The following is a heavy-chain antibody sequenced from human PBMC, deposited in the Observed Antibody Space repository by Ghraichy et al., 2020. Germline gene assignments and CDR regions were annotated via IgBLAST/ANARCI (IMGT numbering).Heavy chain of an antibody. D-gene: IGHD6-19*01. CDR1: GFTFSSYD. CDR2: IGTAGDP. CDR3: ARVSPVAVAGTGWYFDL. V-gene: IGHV3-13*05. Sequence: GGSLRLSCAASGFTFSSYDMHWVRQATGKGLEWVSAIGTAGDPYYPGSVKGRFTISRENANNSLYLQMNSLRAGDTAVYYCARVSPVAVAGTGWYFDLWGRGSLVTVSS. J-gene: IGHJ2*01.